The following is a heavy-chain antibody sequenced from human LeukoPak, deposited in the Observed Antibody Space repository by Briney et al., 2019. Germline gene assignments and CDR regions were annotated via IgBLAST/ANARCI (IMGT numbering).Heavy chain of an antibody. Sequence: SQTLSLTCAICGYSVSINSAAWNWIRQSPSRGLEWLGRTYQRSKWYNDYAVSVKSRITINPDISKNQFSLQLNSVTPEDTAVYYCARSPSPYSSGWYFDYWGQGTLVTVSS. CDR3: ARSPSPYSSGWYFDY. D-gene: IGHD6-19*01. J-gene: IGHJ4*02. V-gene: IGHV6-1*01. CDR2: TYQRSKWYN. CDR1: GYSVSINSAA.